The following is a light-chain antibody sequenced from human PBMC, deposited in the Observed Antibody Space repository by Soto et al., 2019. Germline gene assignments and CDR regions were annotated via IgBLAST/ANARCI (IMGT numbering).Light chain of an antibody. CDR1: SSNIGAGYD. V-gene: IGLV1-40*01. CDR3: QSYDSSLSGFVV. J-gene: IGLJ2*01. CDR2: GNS. Sequence: QSVLTQPPSVSGAPGQRVTISCTGSSSNIGAGYDVHWYQQLPGTAPKLLIYGNSNRPSGVPDRFSGSKSVTSASLAITGLQAEVEADYYCQSYDSSLSGFVVFGGGTKVTVL.